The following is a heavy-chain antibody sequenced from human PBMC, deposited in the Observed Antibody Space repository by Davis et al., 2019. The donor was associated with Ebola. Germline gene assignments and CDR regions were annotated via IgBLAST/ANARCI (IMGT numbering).Heavy chain of an antibody. CDR1: GYTFTSYY. J-gene: IGHJ5*02. CDR3: ARENVLWFGELSLYNWFDP. CDR2: ININTGNP. Sequence: AASVKVSCKASGYTFTSYYMHWVRQAPGQGLEWMGWININTGNPTYAQGFTGRFVFSLDTSVSTAYLQISSLKAEDTAVYYCARENVLWFGELSLYNWFDPWGQGTLVTVSS. D-gene: IGHD3-10*01. V-gene: IGHV7-4-1*02.